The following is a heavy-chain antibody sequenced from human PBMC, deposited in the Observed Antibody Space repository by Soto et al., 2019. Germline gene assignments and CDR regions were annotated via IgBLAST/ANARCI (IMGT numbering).Heavy chain of an antibody. D-gene: IGHD6-19*01. CDR1: GFTFSSYA. J-gene: IGHJ4*02. CDR3: AKDRVWLVREVFDF. Sequence: DVQLLESGGGLVQPGGSLRLSCAASGFTFSSYAMSWVRQAPGKGLVWVSAISGRSGSTYYADSVKGRFTISRDNSKNALYLQMSCLRAEDTAVYYCAKDRVWLVREVFDFWGQGMLVTVSS. CDR2: ISGRSGST. V-gene: IGHV3-23*01.